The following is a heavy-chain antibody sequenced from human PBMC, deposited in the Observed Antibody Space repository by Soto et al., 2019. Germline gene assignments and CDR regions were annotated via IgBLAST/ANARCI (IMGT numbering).Heavy chain of an antibody. J-gene: IGHJ4*02. V-gene: IGHV3-74*01. Sequence: PGGSLRLSCAASGFTFSSYWMHWVRQAPGKGLVWVSRINSDGSSTSYADAVKGRFTISRDNAKNTLYLQMNSLRAEDTALYYCARYDSALAAARTIDYWGQGTLLTVSS. CDR1: GFTFSSYW. CDR3: ARYDSALAAARTIDY. CDR2: INSDGSST. D-gene: IGHD6-13*01.